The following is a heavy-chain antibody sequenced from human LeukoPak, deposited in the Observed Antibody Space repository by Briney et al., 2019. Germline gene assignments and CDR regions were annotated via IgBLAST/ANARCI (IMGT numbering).Heavy chain of an antibody. CDR3: AKQLGYCSDGSCYFPY. D-gene: IGHD2-15*01. CDR1: GFTVAANY. J-gene: IGHJ4*02. Sequence: PGGSLRLSCAVSGFTVAANYMTWVRQAPGKGLEWVSVFYSGGSAYYADSVKGRFTISRDLSKNTLFLQMNSLRAEDTAVYYCAKQLGYCSDGSCYFPYWGQGTLVTVSS. V-gene: IGHV3-53*01. CDR2: FYSGGSA.